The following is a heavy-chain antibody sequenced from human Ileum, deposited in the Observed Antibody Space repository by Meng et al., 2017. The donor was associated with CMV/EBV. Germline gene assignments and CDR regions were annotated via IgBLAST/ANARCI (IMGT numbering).Heavy chain of an antibody. D-gene: IGHD5-24*01. CDR3: AKDLPGSTMRFDY. Sequence: GESLKISCAASGFTFSSYAMSWVRQAPGKGLEWVSGISGSGGSTYYADSVKGRFTISRDISKNTLYLQMNSLRAEDTAVYYCAKDLPGSTMRFDYWGQGTLVTVSS. CDR1: GFTFSSYA. CDR2: ISGSGGST. J-gene: IGHJ4*02. V-gene: IGHV3-23*01.